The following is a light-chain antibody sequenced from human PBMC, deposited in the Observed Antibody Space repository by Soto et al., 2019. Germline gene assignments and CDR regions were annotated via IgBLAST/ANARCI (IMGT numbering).Light chain of an antibody. CDR3: QRYNSAPRT. CDR1: QGISNY. Sequence: DIQMTQSPSSLSASVGDTVTITCRASQGISNYLAWYQQQPGKVPRLMIYAASTLQSGVPSRFSGSGSVTDFTLTISRLQPEDVATYYCQRYNSAPRTFGPGTKVEIK. CDR2: AAS. J-gene: IGKJ1*01. V-gene: IGKV1-27*01.